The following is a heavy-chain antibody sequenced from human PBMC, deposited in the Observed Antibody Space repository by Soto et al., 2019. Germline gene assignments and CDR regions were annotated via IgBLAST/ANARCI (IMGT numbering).Heavy chain of an antibody. D-gene: IGHD5-18*01. CDR1: GFTFSSYW. Sequence: GSLRLSCAASGFTFSSYWMHWVRQAPGKGLVWVSRINSDGSSTSYADSVKGRFTISRDNAKNTLYPQMNSLRAEDTAVYYCARGSGYSYGPNDYWGQGTLVTVSS. V-gene: IGHV3-74*01. CDR2: INSDGSST. J-gene: IGHJ4*02. CDR3: ARGSGYSYGPNDY.